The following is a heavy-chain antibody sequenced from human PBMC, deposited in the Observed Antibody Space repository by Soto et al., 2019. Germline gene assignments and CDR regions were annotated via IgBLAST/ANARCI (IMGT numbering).Heavy chain of an antibody. D-gene: IGHD4-17*01. V-gene: IGHV3-66*01. CDR3: ARDPTVTTQY. CDR1: GFTVSSNY. CDR2: IYSGGNT. Sequence: VQLVESGGGLVQPGGSLRLSCAASGFTVSSNYMSWVRPAPGKGLEWVSVIYSGGNTYYADSVKCRFTISRDNSKNTLYPQMNSLRSEDTAVYYCARDPTVTTQYWGQGTLVTVSS. J-gene: IGHJ4*02.